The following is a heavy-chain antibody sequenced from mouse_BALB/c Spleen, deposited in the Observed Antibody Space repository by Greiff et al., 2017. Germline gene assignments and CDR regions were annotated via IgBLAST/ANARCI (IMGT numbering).Heavy chain of an antibody. J-gene: IGHJ2*01. V-gene: IGHV6-6*02. D-gene: IGHD2-1*01. Sequence: EVKLVESGGGLVQPGGSMKLSCVASGFTFSSYWMSWVRQSPEKGLEWVAEIRLKSDNYATHYAESVKGKFTISRDDSKSRLYLQMNSLRAEDTGIYYCTRGLYGNLDYWGQGTTLTVSS. CDR1: GFTFSSYW. CDR2: IRLKSDNYAT. CDR3: TRGLYGNLDY.